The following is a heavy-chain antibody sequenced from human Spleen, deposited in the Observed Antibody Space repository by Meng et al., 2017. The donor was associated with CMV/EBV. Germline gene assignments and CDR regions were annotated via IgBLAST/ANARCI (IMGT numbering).Heavy chain of an antibody. V-gene: IGHV3-23*01. CDR3: ARDYKYDSSLAH. J-gene: IGHJ4*02. D-gene: IGHD6-6*01. CDR2: ISGSGESA. Sequence: CATSGVTFSRYGMRWVRQAPGKGLEWVAGISGSGESAYYAGSVKGRFTISRDNSKNTLYLQMNSLRAEDTAVYYCARDYKYDSSLAHWGQGTLVTVSS. CDR1: GVTFSRYG.